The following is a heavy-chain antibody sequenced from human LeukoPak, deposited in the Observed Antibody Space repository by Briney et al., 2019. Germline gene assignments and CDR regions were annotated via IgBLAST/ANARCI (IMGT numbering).Heavy chain of an antibody. CDR2: ISGSGGST. V-gene: IGHV3-23*01. J-gene: IGHJ4*02. D-gene: IGHD1-26*01. Sequence: GGSLRLSCVVSGFTFSSYWMSWVRQAPGKGLEWVSAISGSGGSTYYADSVKGRFTISRDNSKNTLYLQMNSLRAEDTAVYYCAKDRRKWELPEYFDYWGQGTLVTVSS. CDR1: GFTFSSYW. CDR3: AKDRRKWELPEYFDY.